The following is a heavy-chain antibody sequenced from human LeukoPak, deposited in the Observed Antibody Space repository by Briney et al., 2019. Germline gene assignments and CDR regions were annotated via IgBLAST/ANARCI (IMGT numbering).Heavy chain of an antibody. V-gene: IGHV3-11*04. J-gene: IGHJ4*02. CDR1: GFTFTNYA. Sequence: PGGSLRLSCAASGFTFTNYAMSWIRQAPGKGREWVSYISSSGSTIYYADSVKGRFTISRDNAKNSLYLQMNSLRAEDTAVYYCARDADYCSSTSCHVDYWGQGTLVTVSS. D-gene: IGHD2-2*01. CDR2: ISSSGSTI. CDR3: ARDADYCSSTSCHVDY.